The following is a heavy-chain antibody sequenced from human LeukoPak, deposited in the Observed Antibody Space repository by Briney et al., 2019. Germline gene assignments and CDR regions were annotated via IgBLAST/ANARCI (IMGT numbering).Heavy chain of an antibody. V-gene: IGHV3-30*01. Sequence: PGGSLRLSCGASGYTSSSYAMHWVRQAPGKGLEWVAVISDDGTKKYYADSVKGRFTISRDNSKNTLSLQMNSLRAEDTAVYYCASRYSSSWALDYWGQGTLVTVSS. CDR1: GYTSSSYA. CDR3: ASRYSSSWALDY. D-gene: IGHD6-13*01. CDR2: ISDDGTKK. J-gene: IGHJ4*02.